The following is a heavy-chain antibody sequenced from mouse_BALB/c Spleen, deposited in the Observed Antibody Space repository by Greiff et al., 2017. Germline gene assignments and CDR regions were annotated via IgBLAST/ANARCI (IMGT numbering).Heavy chain of an antibody. D-gene: IGHD2-1*01. CDR2: ISNGGGST. J-gene: IGHJ4*01. Sequence: EVQVVESGGGLVQPGGSLKLSCAASGFTFSSYTMSWVRQTPEKRLEWVAYISNGGGSTYYPDTVKGRFTIARDNAKNTLYLQMSSLKSEDTAMYYCARHDGNSYYAMDYWGQGTSVTVSS. CDR1: GFTFSSYT. CDR3: ARHDGNSYYAMDY. V-gene: IGHV5-12-2*01.